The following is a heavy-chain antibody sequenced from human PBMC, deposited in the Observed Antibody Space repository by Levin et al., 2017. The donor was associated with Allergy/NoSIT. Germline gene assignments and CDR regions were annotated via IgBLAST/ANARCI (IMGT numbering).Heavy chain of an antibody. CDR2: ISAYNGNT. CDR3: ARDRVYSSAYFDY. Sequence: GGSLRLSCKASGYTFTSYGISWVRQAPGQGLEWMGWISAYNGNTNYAQKLQGRVTMTTDTSTSTAYMELRSLRSDDTAVYYCARDRVYSSAYFDYWGQGTLVTVSS. D-gene: IGHD6-25*01. CDR1: GYTFTSYG. V-gene: IGHV1-18*01. J-gene: IGHJ4*02.